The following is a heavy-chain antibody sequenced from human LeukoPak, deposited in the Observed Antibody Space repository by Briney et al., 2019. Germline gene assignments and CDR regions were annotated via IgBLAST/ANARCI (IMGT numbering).Heavy chain of an antibody. Sequence: ASVKVSCKASGYTFTTYGINWVRQAPGQGLEWMGWISGYNGNTNYAQKLQGRVTMTTDTSTSTVYMEVRSLRSDDTAVYYCARSTHRGGDAFDIWGQGTMVTVSS. CDR1: GYTFTTYG. D-gene: IGHD2/OR15-2a*01. V-gene: IGHV1-18*01. CDR3: ARSTHRGGDAFDI. J-gene: IGHJ3*02. CDR2: ISGYNGNT.